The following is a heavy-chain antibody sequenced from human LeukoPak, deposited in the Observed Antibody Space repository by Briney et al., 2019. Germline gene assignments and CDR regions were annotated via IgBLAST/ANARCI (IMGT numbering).Heavy chain of an antibody. Sequence: SETLSLTCTVSGGSISSYYWSWIRQPAGKGLEWIGRIYSRGSTNYSPSLKSRVTMLLDTSKNQFSLKLSSLTAADKALYYCARGRFCSADICSGGDAFDIWGQGTMVSVSS. J-gene: IGHJ3*02. V-gene: IGHV4-4*07. CDR3: ARGRFCSADICSGGDAFDI. CDR2: IYSRGST. D-gene: IGHD3-3*01. CDR1: GGSISSYY.